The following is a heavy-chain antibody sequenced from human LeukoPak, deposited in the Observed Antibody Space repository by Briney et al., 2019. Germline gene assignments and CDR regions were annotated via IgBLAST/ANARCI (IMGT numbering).Heavy chain of an antibody. D-gene: IGHD3-10*01. CDR2: ISSSGSTI. Sequence: GGSLRLSCAASGFTFSSYEMNWVRQAPGEGLEWVSYISSSGSTIYYADSVKGRFTISRDNSKNTLYLQMNSLRAEDTAVYYCAKVGYYYGSGSYYKRDYYYYYYMDVWGKGTTVTISS. J-gene: IGHJ6*03. CDR3: AKVGYYYGSGSYYKRDYYYYYYMDV. CDR1: GFTFSSYE. V-gene: IGHV3-48*03.